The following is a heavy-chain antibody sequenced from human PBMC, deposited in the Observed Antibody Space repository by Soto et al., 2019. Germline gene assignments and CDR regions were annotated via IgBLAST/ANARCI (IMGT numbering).Heavy chain of an antibody. CDR3: ARDGARSYWAYYGMDV. CDR2: ISYDGSNK. Sequence: GSLRLSCAASGFTFSSYAMHWVRQAPGKGLEWVAVISYDGSNKYYADSVKGRFTISRDNSKNTLYLQMNSLRAEDTAVYYCARDGARSYWAYYGMDVWGQGTTVTVSS. D-gene: IGHD1-26*01. CDR1: GFTFSSYA. V-gene: IGHV3-30-3*01. J-gene: IGHJ6*02.